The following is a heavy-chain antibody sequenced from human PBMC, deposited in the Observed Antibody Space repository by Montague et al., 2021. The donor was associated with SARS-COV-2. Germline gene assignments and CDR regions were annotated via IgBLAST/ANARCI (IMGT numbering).Heavy chain of an antibody. D-gene: IGHD2/OR15-2a*01. CDR2: IYANGNF. CDR3: AGDAYYFGPGGESHGAFDH. CDR1: GDSITPYGDSIGGYF. V-gene: IGHV4-4*07. J-gene: IGHJ5*02. Sequence: SETLSLTCSVSGDSITPYGDSIGGYFWSWIRQPAGKGLEWIGRIYANGNFDYNPSPNSRVSMSMDTSQQEFSMRLISVTAADTAVYYCAGDAYYFGPGGESHGAFDHWGQGILVTVSS.